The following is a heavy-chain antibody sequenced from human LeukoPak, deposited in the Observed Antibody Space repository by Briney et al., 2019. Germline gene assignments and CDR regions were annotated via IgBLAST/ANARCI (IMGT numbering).Heavy chain of an antibody. J-gene: IGHJ4*02. Sequence: GGSLRLSCAASGFTLSSYWMSWVRQAPGRGLEWVANIKTDGSEKYYVDSVKGRFTISRDNAKNSLYLQMNNLRAEDTAVYYCARAGPNGGSYHFGYRGQGTLVTVSS. CDR3: ARAGPNGGSYHFGY. V-gene: IGHV3-7*04. CDR2: IKTDGSEK. CDR1: GFTLSSYW. D-gene: IGHD2-8*01.